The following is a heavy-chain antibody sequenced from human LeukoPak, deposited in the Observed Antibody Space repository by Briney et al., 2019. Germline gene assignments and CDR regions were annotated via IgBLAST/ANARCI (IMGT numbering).Heavy chain of an antibody. V-gene: IGHV3-30*18. D-gene: IGHD3-9*01. CDR2: ISYDGSNK. CDR1: GFAFSSYG. CDR3: AKSGLRYFDWFNFDY. J-gene: IGHJ4*02. Sequence: GGSLRLSCAASGFAFSSYGMHWVRQAPGKGLEWVAVISYDGSNKYYADSVKGRFTISRDNSKNTLYLQMNSPRAEDTAVYYCAKSGLRYFDWFNFDYWGQGTLVTVSS.